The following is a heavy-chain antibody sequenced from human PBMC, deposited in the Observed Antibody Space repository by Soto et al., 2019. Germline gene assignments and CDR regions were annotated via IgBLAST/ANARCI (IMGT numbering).Heavy chain of an antibody. V-gene: IGHV3-23*01. CDR3: AKDMMYTYCSGGSCYYFDY. J-gene: IGHJ4*02. D-gene: IGHD2-15*01. CDR2: ISGSGGST. CDR1: GFTFSSYA. Sequence: EVQLLESGGGLVQPGGSLRLSCAASGFTFSSYAMSWVRQAPGKGLEWVSAISGSGGSTYYADSVKGRFTISRDNSKNTLYLQMNSLRAEDTAVYYCAKDMMYTYCSGGSCYYFDYWGQGTLVTGSS.